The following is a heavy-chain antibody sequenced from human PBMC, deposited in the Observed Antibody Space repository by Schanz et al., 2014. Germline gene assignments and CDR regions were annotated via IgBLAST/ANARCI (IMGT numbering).Heavy chain of an antibody. J-gene: IGHJ4*02. Sequence: EVQLVESGGGLVQPGGSLRLSCAASGFTFSNYWIHWVRQAPGKGLVWVSRIDADGNSTSYADSVKGRFTISRDNAKNTLYLQLNSLRAEDTAVYYCARVPRRVTTRGGVSRYYFDYWGQGTLVTVSS. D-gene: IGHD4-17*01. CDR1: GFTFSNYW. CDR2: IDADGNST. V-gene: IGHV3-74*01. CDR3: ARVPRRVTTRGGVSRYYFDY.